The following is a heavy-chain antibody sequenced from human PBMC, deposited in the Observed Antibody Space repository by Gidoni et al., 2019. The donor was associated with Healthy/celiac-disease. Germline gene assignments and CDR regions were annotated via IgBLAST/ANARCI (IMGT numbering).Heavy chain of an antibody. CDR3: ASGGAAAGRHVY. D-gene: IGHD6-13*01. V-gene: IGHV3-7*01. CDR2: IKEDGSEK. Sequence: EVQLLESGGGLVQPGGSLRLSCETSEFSFSIHWMTWVRQAPGKGLEWVAKIKEDGSEKYYVDSVKGLFTISRDNAKNSLYLQLNSLRAEDMAVYYCASGGAAAGRHVYWGQGALVTVSS. CDR1: EFSFSIHW. J-gene: IGHJ4*02.